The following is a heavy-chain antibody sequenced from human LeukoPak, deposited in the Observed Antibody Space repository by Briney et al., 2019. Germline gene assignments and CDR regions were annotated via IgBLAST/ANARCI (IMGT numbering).Heavy chain of an antibody. CDR3: ARRGPAGSSSSGMDV. D-gene: IGHD6-6*01. V-gene: IGHV6-1*01. CDR2: TYYRSKWYN. Sequence: SQTLSLTCAISGDSASSNSAAWNWIRQSPSRGLEWLGRTYYRSKWYNDYAVSVKSRITIKPDTPTNQFSLQLNSVTPEDTAVYYCARRGPAGSSSSGMDVWGQGTTVTVSS. J-gene: IGHJ6*02. CDR1: GDSASSNSAA.